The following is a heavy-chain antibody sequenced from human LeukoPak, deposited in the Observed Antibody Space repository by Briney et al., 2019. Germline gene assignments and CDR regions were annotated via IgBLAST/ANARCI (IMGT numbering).Heavy chain of an antibody. V-gene: IGHV4-34*01. Sequence: SETLSLTCAVYGGSFSGYYWSWIRQPPGKGLEWIGEVHHSETTNYSPSLKSRVTISLDTSKNQVSLKLISVTAADTAVYYCARGRVGTVGYYGSGNLYYYGMDVWGQGTTVTVSS. CDR2: VHHSETT. J-gene: IGHJ6*02. CDR1: GGSFSGYY. D-gene: IGHD3-10*01. CDR3: ARGRVGTVGYYGSGNLYYYGMDV.